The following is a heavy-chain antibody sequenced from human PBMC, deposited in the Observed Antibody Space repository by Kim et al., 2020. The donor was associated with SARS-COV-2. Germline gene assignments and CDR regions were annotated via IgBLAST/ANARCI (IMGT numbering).Heavy chain of an antibody. CDR3: ARGGTRIDDAFDF. J-gene: IGHJ3*01. Sequence: GGSLRLSCAASGFTFSSYGMNWVRQAPGKGLEWVAFIWYDGSNKYYADSVKGRFTISRDNSKKTLYLQMNSLRAEDTAVYYCARGGTRIDDAFDFWGQGT. D-gene: IGHD3-22*01. V-gene: IGHV3-33*08. CDR2: IWYDGSNK. CDR1: GFTFSSYG.